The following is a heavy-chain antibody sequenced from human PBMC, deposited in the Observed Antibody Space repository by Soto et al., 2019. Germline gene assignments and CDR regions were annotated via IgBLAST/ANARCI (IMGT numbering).Heavy chain of an antibody. D-gene: IGHD3-16*01. J-gene: IGHJ3*01. CDR1: SGSIFPTNW. Sequence: QVQLQESGPGLVTPSGTLSLTCAASSGSIFPTNWWSWVRQSPGRGLQWIGDIYHSGSPKYNPSLKRRVSMSIDKFKDRFFLTLTSLTAADTALYYCARKAEVATAKVGGGYVFDVWGQGTMVTVSS. V-gene: IGHV4-4*02. CDR2: IYHSGSP. CDR3: ARKAEVATAKVGGGYVFDV.